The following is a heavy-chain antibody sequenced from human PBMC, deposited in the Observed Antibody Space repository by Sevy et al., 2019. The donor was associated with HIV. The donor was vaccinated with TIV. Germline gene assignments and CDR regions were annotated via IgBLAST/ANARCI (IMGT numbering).Heavy chain of an antibody. J-gene: IGHJ3*02. D-gene: IGHD3-10*01. V-gene: IGHV3-15*01. CDR3: TTQNYYARDAFDI. CDR1: GFTFSNAW. CDR2: IKSKTDGGTT. Sequence: GGSLRLSCAASGFTFSNAWMSWVRQAPGKGLEWVGPIKSKTDGGTTDYAAPVKGRFTISRDDSKNTLYLQMNSLKTEDTAVYYCTTQNYYARDAFDIWGQGTMVTVSS.